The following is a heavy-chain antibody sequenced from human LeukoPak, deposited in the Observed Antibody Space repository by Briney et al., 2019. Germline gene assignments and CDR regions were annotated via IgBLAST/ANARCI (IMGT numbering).Heavy chain of an antibody. V-gene: IGHV4-39*01. CDR3: AWALGGIAARHPGSFVAFDI. D-gene: IGHD6-6*01. J-gene: IGHJ3*02. CDR1: GGSISSSSYY. Sequence: SETLSLTCTVSGGSISSSSYYWGWIRQPPGKGLEWIGSIYYSGSTYYNPSLKSRVTISVDTSKNQFSLKLSSVTAADTAVYYCAWALGGIAARHPGSFVAFDIWGQGTMVTVSS. CDR2: IYYSGST.